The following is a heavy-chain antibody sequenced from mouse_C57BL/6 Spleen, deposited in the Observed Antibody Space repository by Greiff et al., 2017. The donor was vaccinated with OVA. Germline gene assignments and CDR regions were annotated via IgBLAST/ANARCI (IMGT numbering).Heavy chain of an antibody. CDR1: GYTFTSYW. D-gene: IGHD2-1*01. CDR3: ARYDGKSWYFDV. J-gene: IGHJ1*03. V-gene: IGHV1-69*01. CDR2: IDPSDSYT. Sequence: QVQLQQPGAELVMPGASVKLSCKASGYTFTSYWMHWVKQRPGQGLEWIGEIDPSDSYTNYNQKFKGKSTLTVDKSSSTAYMQLSSLTYEDSAVYYCARYDGKSWYFDVWGTGTTVTVSS.